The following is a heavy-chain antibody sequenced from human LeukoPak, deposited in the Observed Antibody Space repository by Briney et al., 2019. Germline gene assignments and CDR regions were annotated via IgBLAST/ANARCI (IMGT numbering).Heavy chain of an antibody. CDR3: ARPAYTAAYDL. V-gene: IGHV3-48*04. J-gene: IGHJ3*01. D-gene: IGHD3-16*01. CDR1: GFTFSSYS. CDR2: ISSSSSTI. Sequence: GGSLRLSCAASGFTFSSYSMNWVRQAPGKGLEWVSYISSSSSTIYYADPVKGRFTISRDNAKNSLYLQMNSLRPEDTAVYYCARPAYTAAYDLWGQGTMVTVSS.